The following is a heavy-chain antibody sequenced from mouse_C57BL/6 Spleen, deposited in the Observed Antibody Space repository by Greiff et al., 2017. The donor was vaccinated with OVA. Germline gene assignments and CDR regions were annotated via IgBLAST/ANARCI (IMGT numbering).Heavy chain of an antibody. CDR3: ARSGIYYYGSSLYWYFDV. CDR1: GYTFTGYW. D-gene: IGHD1-1*01. CDR2: ILPGSGST. J-gene: IGHJ1*03. Sequence: QVQLKESGAELMKPGASVKLSCKATGYTFTGYWIEWVKQRPGHGLEWIGEILPGSGSTNYNEKFKGKATFTADTSSNTAYMQLSSLTTEDSAIYYCARSGIYYYGSSLYWYFDVWGTGTTVTVSS. V-gene: IGHV1-9*01.